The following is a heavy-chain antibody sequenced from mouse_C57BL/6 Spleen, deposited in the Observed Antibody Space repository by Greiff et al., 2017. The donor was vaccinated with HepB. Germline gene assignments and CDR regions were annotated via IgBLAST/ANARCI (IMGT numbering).Heavy chain of an antibody. CDR2: IYWDDDK. J-gene: IGHJ4*01. V-gene: IGHV8-12*01. D-gene: IGHD3-2*02. Sequence: QVQLKESGPGILQSSQTLSLTCSFSGFSLSTSGMGVSWIRQPSGKGLEWLAHIYWDDDKRYNPSLKSRLTISKDTSRNQVFLKITSVDTADTATYYCARSSTAQATFYAMDYWGQGTSVTVSS. CDR1: GFSLSTSGMG. CDR3: ARSSTAQATFYAMDY.